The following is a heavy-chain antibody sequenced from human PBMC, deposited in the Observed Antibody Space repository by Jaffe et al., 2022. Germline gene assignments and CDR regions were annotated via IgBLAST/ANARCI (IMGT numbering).Heavy chain of an antibody. CDR1: GFTFGDYA. J-gene: IGHJ5*02. D-gene: IGHD4-17*01. V-gene: IGHV3-49*04. Sequence: EVQLVESGGGLVQPGRSLRLSCTASGFTFGDYAMSWVRQAPGKGLEWVGFIRSKAYGGTTEYAASVKGRFTISRDDSKSIAYLQMNSLKTEDTAVYYCTRDDYGDYVDWFDPWGQGTLVTVSS. CDR3: TRDDYGDYVDWFDP. CDR2: IRSKAYGGTT.